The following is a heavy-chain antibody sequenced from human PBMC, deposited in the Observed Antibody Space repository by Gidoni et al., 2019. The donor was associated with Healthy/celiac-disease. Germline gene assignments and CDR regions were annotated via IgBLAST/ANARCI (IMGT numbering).Heavy chain of an antibody. Sequence: EVQLVESGGGLVQPGGSRRLSCSASGFTFSSYAMHGVRQAPGKVLEYVSAISSNGGSTYYADSVKGRFTISRDNSKNTLYLQMSSLRAEETAVYYCKYDILTGPYYFDYWGQGTLVTVSS. CDR2: ISSNGGST. J-gene: IGHJ4*02. D-gene: IGHD3-9*01. CDR3: KYDILTGPYYFDY. CDR1: GFTFSSYA. V-gene: IGHV3-64D*08.